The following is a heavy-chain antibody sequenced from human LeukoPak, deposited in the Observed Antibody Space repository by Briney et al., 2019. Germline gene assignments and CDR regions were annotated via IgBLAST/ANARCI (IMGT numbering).Heavy chain of an antibody. CDR2: ISSSGSTI. J-gene: IGHJ4*02. V-gene: IGHV3-48*03. D-gene: IGHD3-22*01. CDR3: AREYYYDSSGLSN. CDR1: GFTFSSYE. Sequence: GGSLRLSCAASGFTFSSYEMNWVRQAPGKGLEWVSYISSSGSTIYYADSVKGRFTISRDNAKNSLYLQMNSLRAEDTAVYYCAREYYYDSSGLSNWGQGTLVTVSS.